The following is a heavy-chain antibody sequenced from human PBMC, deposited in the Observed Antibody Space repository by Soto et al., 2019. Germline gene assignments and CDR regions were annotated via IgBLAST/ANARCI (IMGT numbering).Heavy chain of an antibody. Sequence: VQLVESGGGVVQPGRSLRLSCAASGFAFSTYGIHWVRQAPGKGLEWVAVIWYDGSNKYYAASVKGRFTISRDNSKNPLYLQMNSLRADDTAVYYCARASGPFDYWGQGTQVTVSS. CDR3: ARASGPFDY. D-gene: IGHD5-12*01. CDR1: GFAFSTYG. CDR2: IWYDGSNK. J-gene: IGHJ4*02. V-gene: IGHV3-33*01.